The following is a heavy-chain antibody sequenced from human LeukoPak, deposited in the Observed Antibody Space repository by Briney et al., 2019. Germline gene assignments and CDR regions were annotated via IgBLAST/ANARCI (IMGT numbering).Heavy chain of an antibody. Sequence: GGSLRLSCAASGFTFEDYAMHWVRQAPGKGLEWVSGISWHSENVGYADSVKGRFTISRDNSKNTLYLQMNSLRAEDTAVYYCARGRSAVAGGFDYWGQGTLVTVSS. CDR3: ARGRSAVAGGFDY. J-gene: IGHJ4*02. CDR1: GFTFEDYA. CDR2: ISWHSENV. V-gene: IGHV3-9*01. D-gene: IGHD6-19*01.